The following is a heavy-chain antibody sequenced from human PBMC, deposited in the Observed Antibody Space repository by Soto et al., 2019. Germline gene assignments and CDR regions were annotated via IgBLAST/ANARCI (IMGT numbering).Heavy chain of an antibody. CDR2: ISGSGVSK. V-gene: IGHV3-23*01. CDR1: GFIFSSSA. Sequence: PGGSLRLSCVVSGFIFSSSAMNSVRQAPGKGLEWVSTISGSGVSKYYADSVKGRFTISRDNSNNTVSLQMNSLRAEDAAVYYCAKDRSPGATTWNVYWGQGTLVTVSS. D-gene: IGHD1-26*01. CDR3: AKDRSPGATTWNVY. J-gene: IGHJ4*02.